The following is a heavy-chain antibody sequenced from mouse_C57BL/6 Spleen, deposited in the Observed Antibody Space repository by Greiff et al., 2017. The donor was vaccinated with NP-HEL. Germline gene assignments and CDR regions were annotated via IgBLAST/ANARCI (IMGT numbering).Heavy chain of an antibody. Sequence: QVQLKQSGAELARPGASVKMSCKASGYTFTSYTMHWVKQRPGQGLEWIGYINPSSGYTKYNQKFKDKATLTADKSSSTAYMQLSSLTSEDSAVYYCAKEAYPVFSYYFDYWGQSTTLTVSS. V-gene: IGHV1-4*01. J-gene: IGHJ2*01. CDR2: INPSSGYT. CDR1: GYTFTSYT. CDR3: AKEAYPVFSYYFDY.